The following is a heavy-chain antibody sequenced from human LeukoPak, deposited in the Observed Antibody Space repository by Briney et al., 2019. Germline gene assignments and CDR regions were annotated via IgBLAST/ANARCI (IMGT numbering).Heavy chain of an antibody. V-gene: IGHV3-74*01. CDR2: SNMDGSDT. J-gene: IGHJ4*02. CDR1: GFTFSTYW. CDR3: ARGGKLTEMASDY. D-gene: IGHD5-24*01. Sequence: PGGSLRLSCTASGFTFSTYWMHWVRQAPGKGLVWVSRSNMDGSDTNYADSVKGRFTISRDNAKNTLYLQMNSLRAEDTAVYYCARGGKLTEMASDYWGQGTLVTVSS.